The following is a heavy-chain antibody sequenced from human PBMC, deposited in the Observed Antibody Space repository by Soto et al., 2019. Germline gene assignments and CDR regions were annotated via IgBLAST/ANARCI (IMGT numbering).Heavy chain of an antibody. Sequence: SETLSLTCAVSDGSFTSNNWWTWVRQPPGQGLEWIGEIYRTGSTNHNPSLKSRVTISLDKSENQFSLKVTSLTAADTAVYYCASRDPGTSVDYWGQGTLVTVSS. CDR2: IYRTGST. D-gene: IGHD1-7*01. V-gene: IGHV4-4*02. CDR3: ASRDPGTSVDY. CDR1: DGSFTSNNW. J-gene: IGHJ4*02.